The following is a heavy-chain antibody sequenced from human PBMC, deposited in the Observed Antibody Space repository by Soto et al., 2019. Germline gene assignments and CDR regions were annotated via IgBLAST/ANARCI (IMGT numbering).Heavy chain of an antibody. Sequence: QVQLVQSGAEVKKPGASVKVACKASGYTFTSYDINWVRQATGQGLEWMGWMNPNSGNTGYAQKCQGRVTRTRHTAISTAYMELSSLISEDTAVYYCAREMPTRGMDVWGQGNTVTVSS. D-gene: IGHD2-2*01. CDR1: GYTFTSYD. CDR2: MNPNSGNT. J-gene: IGHJ6*02. CDR3: AREMPTRGMDV. V-gene: IGHV1-8*01.